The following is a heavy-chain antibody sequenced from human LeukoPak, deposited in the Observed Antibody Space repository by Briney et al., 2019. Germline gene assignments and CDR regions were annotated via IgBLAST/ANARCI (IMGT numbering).Heavy chain of an antibody. CDR3: AGGLAVVPAADPPTFDY. V-gene: IGHV4-34*01. Sequence: PSETLSLTCAVYGGSFSGYYWSWIRQPPGKGLEWIGEINHSGSTNYNPSLKSRVTISVDTSKNQFSLKLSSVTAADTAVYYCAGGLAVVPAADPPTFDYWGQGTLVTVSS. CDR1: GGSFSGYY. J-gene: IGHJ4*02. D-gene: IGHD2-2*01. CDR2: INHSGST.